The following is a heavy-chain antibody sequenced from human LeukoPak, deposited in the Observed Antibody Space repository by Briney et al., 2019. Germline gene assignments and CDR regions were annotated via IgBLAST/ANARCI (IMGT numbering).Heavy chain of an antibody. CDR3: ARAMS. CDR1: GFTFSSYA. J-gene: IGHJ4*02. CDR2: IKEDETEE. Sequence: GGSLRLSCAASGFTFSSYAMHWVRQPPGKGLEWVASIKEDETEEYYLDSVKGRFTISRDNAKNSLYLQMNSLRVEDTAVYYCARAMSWGQGTLVTVSS. V-gene: IGHV3-7*03.